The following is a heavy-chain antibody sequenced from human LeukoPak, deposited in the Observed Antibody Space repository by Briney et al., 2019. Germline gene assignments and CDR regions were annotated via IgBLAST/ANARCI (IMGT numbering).Heavy chain of an antibody. Sequence: PSETLSLTCTVSGGSISSSTFYWGWIRQPPGKGLEWIGSLYYSGSTYYNPSLKSRVTISVDTSKNQFSLKLSSVTAADTAVYYCARDITGPPNNWFDPWGQGTLVTVSS. CDR1: GGSISSSTFY. D-gene: IGHD1-14*01. J-gene: IGHJ5*02. CDR2: LYYSGST. CDR3: ARDITGPPNNWFDP. V-gene: IGHV4-39*07.